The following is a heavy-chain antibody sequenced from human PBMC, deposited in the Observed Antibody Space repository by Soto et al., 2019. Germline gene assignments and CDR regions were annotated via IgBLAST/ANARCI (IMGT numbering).Heavy chain of an antibody. CDR3: ARETGCSSTSCYYFDP. CDR2: IKQDGSEK. Sequence: GGSLRLSCAASGFTFSSYWMSWVRQAPGKGLEWVANIKQDGSEKYYVDSVKGRFTISRDNAKNSLYLQMNSLRAEDTAVYYCARETGCSSTSCYYFDPWGQGTLVTVPQ. J-gene: IGHJ5*02. D-gene: IGHD2-2*01. V-gene: IGHV3-7*03. CDR1: GFTFSSYW.